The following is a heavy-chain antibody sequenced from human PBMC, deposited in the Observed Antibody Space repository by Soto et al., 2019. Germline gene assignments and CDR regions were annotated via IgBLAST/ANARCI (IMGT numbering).Heavy chain of an antibody. J-gene: IGHJ6*02. Sequence: VGSLCLSCAASGCHFSSYVMHWVRQEKGKGLEWVAVISYDGSNKYYADSVKGRFTISRDNSKNTLYLQMNSLRAEDTAVYYCAKGGGGQGYYYGMDVWGQGTTVTVSS. CDR1: GCHFSSYV. CDR2: ISYDGSNK. V-gene: IGHV3-30*18. CDR3: AKGGGGQGYYYGMDV. D-gene: IGHD2-15*01.